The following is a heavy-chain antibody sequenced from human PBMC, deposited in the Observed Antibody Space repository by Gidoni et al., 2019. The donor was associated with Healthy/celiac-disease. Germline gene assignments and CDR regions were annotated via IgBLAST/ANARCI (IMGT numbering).Heavy chain of an antibody. Sequence: QVQLVQSGAEVKKPGSSVKVSCKASGGTFRSYAISWVRQAPGQGLEWMGGSIPIVGTANYAQKFQRRVTITADKSTSTAYMELSSLRSEDTAVYYCAKGANYDFWSGYRAGRYFDYWGQGTLVTVSS. J-gene: IGHJ4*02. CDR2: SIPIVGTA. V-gene: IGHV1-69*06. CDR1: GGTFRSYA. D-gene: IGHD3-3*01. CDR3: AKGANYDFWSGYRAGRYFDY.